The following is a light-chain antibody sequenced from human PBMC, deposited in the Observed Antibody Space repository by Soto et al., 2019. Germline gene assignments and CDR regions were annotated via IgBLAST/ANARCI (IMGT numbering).Light chain of an antibody. CDR1: QGISSY. V-gene: IGKV1D-43*01. J-gene: IGKJ5*01. CDR3: QQYNSSPPSST. CDR2: YAS. Sequence: AIRMTQSPFSLSASVADRVTITCWASQGISSYLAWYQQKPAKAPKLFICYASSLQSGVPSRFSGSGSGTDHTLTISSLQPEDFATYYCQQYNSSPPSSTFGQGTRLEIK.